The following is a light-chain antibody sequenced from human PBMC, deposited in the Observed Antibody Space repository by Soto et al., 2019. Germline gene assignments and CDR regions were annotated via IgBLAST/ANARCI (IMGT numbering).Light chain of an antibody. Sequence: QSVLTQPASVSGSPGQSISISCTETSSDVGGYNYVSWYQQHPVKAPKLMIYDVTNWPSGVSDRFSGSKSGNTASLTISGLQAEDEADYYCSSYTSSSTPYVFGTGTKVTVL. CDR2: DVT. CDR3: SSYTSSSTPYV. J-gene: IGLJ1*01. V-gene: IGLV2-14*01. CDR1: SSDVGGYNY.